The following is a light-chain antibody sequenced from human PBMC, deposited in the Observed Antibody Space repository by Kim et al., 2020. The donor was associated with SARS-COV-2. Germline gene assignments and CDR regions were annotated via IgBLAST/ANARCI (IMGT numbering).Light chain of an antibody. CDR2: GAS. J-gene: IGKJ1*01. V-gene: IGKV3-20*01. CDR1: QSISSIY. CDR3: QQYGSSPWT. Sequence: PGERATLSCRASQSISSIYLAWYQQKPGQAPRLLIYGASSRATGIPDRFSGSGSGTDFTLTISRLEPEDFAVYYCQQYGSSPWTFGQGTKVDIK.